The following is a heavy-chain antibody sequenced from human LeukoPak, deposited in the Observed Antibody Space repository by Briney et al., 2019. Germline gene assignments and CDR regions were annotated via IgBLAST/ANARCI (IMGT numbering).Heavy chain of an antibody. V-gene: IGHV3-7*04. CDR3: ARDSQHLNFDY. Sequence: GGSLRLSCAASGFTFSNYWMNWVRQGPGKGLEGVANIKEDGSEKFYVDSAKGRFIISRENAKNSLYLQMNSLRAEDTAVYYCARDSQHLNFDYWGQGTLVTVSS. J-gene: IGHJ4*02. D-gene: IGHD3-3*02. CDR1: GFTFSNYW. CDR2: IKEDGSEK.